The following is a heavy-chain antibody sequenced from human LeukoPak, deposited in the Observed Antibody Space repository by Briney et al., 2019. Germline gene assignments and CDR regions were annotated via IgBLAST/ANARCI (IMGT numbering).Heavy chain of an antibody. CDR3: ARDLYGSGDY. V-gene: IGHV3-30-3*01. CDR1: GFTFSSYA. D-gene: IGHD6-19*01. Sequence: PGRSLRLSCAASGFTFSSYAMHWVRQAPGKGLEWVAVISYDGSNKYHADSVKGRFTISRDNSKNTLYLQMNSLRAEDTAVYYCARDLYGSGDYWGQGTLVTVSS. J-gene: IGHJ4*02. CDR2: ISYDGSNK.